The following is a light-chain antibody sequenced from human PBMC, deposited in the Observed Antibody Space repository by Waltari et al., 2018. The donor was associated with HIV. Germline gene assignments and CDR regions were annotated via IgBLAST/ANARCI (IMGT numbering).Light chain of an antibody. Sequence: SYELTQPPSVSVSPGQTASIHCPGDKLGDKYACWYQQKPGQSPVLVIYQDSKRPSGIPERFSGSNSGNTATLTISGTQAMDEADYYCQAWDSSTFVVFGGGTKLTVL. CDR3: QAWDSSTFVV. V-gene: IGLV3-1*01. CDR1: KLGDKY. CDR2: QDS. J-gene: IGLJ2*01.